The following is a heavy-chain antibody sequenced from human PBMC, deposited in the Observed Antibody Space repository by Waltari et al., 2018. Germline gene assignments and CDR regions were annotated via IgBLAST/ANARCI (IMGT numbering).Heavy chain of an antibody. J-gene: IGHJ5*02. Sequence: QVQLQQWGAGLLKPSETLSLTCAVYGGSFSGYYWSWIRQPPGKGLEWIGEINHSGSTNYNPSLKSRVTISVDTSKNQFSLKLSSVTAADTAVYYCASLYSDTAMVDDPWGQGTLVTVSS. D-gene: IGHD5-18*01. CDR2: INHSGST. CDR3: ASLYSDTAMVDDP. V-gene: IGHV4-34*01. CDR1: GGSFSGYY.